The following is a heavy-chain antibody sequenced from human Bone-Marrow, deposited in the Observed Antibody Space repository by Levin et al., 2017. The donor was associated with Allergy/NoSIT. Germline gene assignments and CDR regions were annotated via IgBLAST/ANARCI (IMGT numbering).Heavy chain of an antibody. CDR3: TNSLTGEAS. J-gene: IGHJ5*02. V-gene: IGHV3-74*01. CDR1: GFIFSNFW. CDR2: IKPDGTGA. D-gene: IGHD7-27*01. Sequence: WGSLRLSCAASGFIFSNFWMHWVRQVPGKGLMFVSTIKPDGTGANYADSVKGRFTISRDNSKNTLFLEMNSLRVEDTGVYYCTNSLTGEASWGRGTLVTVSS.